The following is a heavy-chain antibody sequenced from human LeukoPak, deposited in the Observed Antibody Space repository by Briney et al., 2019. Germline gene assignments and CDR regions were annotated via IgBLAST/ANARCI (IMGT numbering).Heavy chain of an antibody. D-gene: IGHD3-9*01. CDR2: ISAYNGNT. J-gene: IGHJ4*02. V-gene: IGHV1-18*01. Sequence: ASVKVSCKASGYTFTSYGISWVRQAPGQGLEWMGWISAYNGNTDYAQKLQGRVTMTTDTSTSTAYMELRSLRSDDTAVYYCARGGRYYDILTGYLKPYYFDYWGQGTLVTVSS. CDR1: GYTFTSYG. CDR3: ARGGRYYDILTGYLKPYYFDY.